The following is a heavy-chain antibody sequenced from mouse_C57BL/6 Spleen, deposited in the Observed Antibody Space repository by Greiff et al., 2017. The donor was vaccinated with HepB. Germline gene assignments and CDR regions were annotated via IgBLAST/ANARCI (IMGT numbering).Heavy chain of an antibody. CDR2: ISSGRSTI. J-gene: IGHJ1*03. Sequence: DVKLVESGGGLVKPGGSLKLSCAASGFTFSDYGMHWVRQAPEKGLEWVAYISSGRSTIYYADTVKGRFTISRDHAKNTLFLQMTSLRSEDTAMYYCARPTTVVDWYFDVWGTGTTVTVSS. CDR1: GFTFSDYG. D-gene: IGHD1-1*01. CDR3: ARPTTVVDWYFDV. V-gene: IGHV5-17*01.